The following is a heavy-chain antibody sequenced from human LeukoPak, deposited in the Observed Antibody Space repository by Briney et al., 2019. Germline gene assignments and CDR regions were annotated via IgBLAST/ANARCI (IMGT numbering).Heavy chain of an antibody. CDR1: GYTFTAIY. CDR2: INPNSGGK. Sequence: ASVKVSCKASGYTFTAIYINWLRQAPGQGVEWMGWINPNSGGKKYAQRLQGRVTMTRDTSISTAYMKLSRLRSDDTAVYYCARDKGGGFGGSDAFDIWGQGTMVTVSS. V-gene: IGHV1-2*02. D-gene: IGHD3-3*01. J-gene: IGHJ3*02. CDR3: ARDKGGGFGGSDAFDI.